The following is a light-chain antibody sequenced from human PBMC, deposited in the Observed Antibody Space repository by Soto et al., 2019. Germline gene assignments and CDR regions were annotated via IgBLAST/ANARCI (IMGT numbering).Light chain of an antibody. CDR2: DAS. J-gene: IGKJ4*01. Sequence: EIVLTQSPATLSLSPGDRATLSCRASQDVGGYLSWFQQKPGQAPRLLIYDASIRATGIPARFSGSESGTVFTFTIHSLEPEDFAVYYCQQYKDWPPLTFGGGTKVEIK. V-gene: IGKV3-11*01. CDR1: QDVGGY. CDR3: QQYKDWPPLT.